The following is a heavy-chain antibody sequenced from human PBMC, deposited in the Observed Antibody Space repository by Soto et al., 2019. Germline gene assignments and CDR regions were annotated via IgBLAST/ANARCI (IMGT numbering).Heavy chain of an antibody. CDR1: GFTFSSYA. J-gene: IGHJ3*02. V-gene: IGHV3-23*01. CDR2: ISGSGGST. Sequence: EVQLLESGGGLVQPGGSLRLSCAASGFTFSSYAMSWVRQAPGKGLEWVSAISGSGGSTYYADSVKGRFTISRDNSKNTLYLQMNSLRAEDTAVYYCAKADSGIVVVISAFDIWGQGTMVTVSS. D-gene: IGHD3-22*01. CDR3: AKADSGIVVVISAFDI.